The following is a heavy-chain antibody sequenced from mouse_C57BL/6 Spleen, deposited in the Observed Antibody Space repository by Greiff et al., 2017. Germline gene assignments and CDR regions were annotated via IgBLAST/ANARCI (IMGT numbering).Heavy chain of an antibody. CDR3: ASGSNSPFAY. J-gene: IGHJ3*01. Sequence: QVQLQQSGAELVKPGASVKISCTASGYAFSSYWMNWVKQRPGKGLEWIGQIYPGDGDTNYNGKFKGKATMTADKSSSTAYMQLSSLTSEDSAVYFCASGSNSPFAYWGQGTLVTVSA. CDR1: GYAFSSYW. CDR2: IYPGDGDT. V-gene: IGHV1-80*01.